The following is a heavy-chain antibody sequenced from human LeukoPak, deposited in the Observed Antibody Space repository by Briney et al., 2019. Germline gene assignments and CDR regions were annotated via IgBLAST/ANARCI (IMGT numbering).Heavy chain of an antibody. CDR1: GGSISSYY. D-gene: IGHD3-3*01. Sequence: SETLSLTCTVSGGSISSYYWSWIRQPPGKGLEWIGYIYYSGSTNYNPSLKSRVTISVDTSKNQFSLKLSSVTAADTAVYYCARGSSIFGVFYYFDYWGQGTLVTVSS. J-gene: IGHJ4*02. CDR2: IYYSGST. CDR3: ARGSSIFGVFYYFDY. V-gene: IGHV4-59*08.